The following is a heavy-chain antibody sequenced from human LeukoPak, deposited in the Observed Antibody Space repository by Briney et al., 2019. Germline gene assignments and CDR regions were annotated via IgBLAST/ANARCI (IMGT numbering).Heavy chain of an antibody. D-gene: IGHD3-22*01. J-gene: IGHJ4*02. CDR3: ARAHPEYYDSSGYNPLDF. CDR1: GYRLSYYG. V-gene: IGHV1-18*01. CDR2: INAYTGNT. Sequence: ASVKVSCKASGYRLSYYGISGVRQAPGQGLEWMGWINAYTGNTNYAQKLQGRVTMTTDTSTSTAYMELRSLRSDDTAVYYCARAHPEYYDSSGYNPLDFWGQGTLVTVSS.